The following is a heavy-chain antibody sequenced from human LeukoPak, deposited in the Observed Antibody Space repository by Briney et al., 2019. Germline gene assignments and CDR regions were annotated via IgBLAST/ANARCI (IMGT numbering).Heavy chain of an antibody. CDR3: ARAHSGYYYFDY. J-gene: IGHJ4*02. V-gene: IGHV4-30-2*01. CDR2: IYHSVTT. D-gene: IGHD5-12*01. Sequence: TSQTPSLTCAVSGGSITCGGYSWSWVRQPPGKALEWIGYIYHSVTTHYNPSLKSRVSISVDRSKNQFSLKLNSVTAADTAVYYCARAHSGYYYFDYWGQGTLVTVSS. CDR1: GGSITCGGYS.